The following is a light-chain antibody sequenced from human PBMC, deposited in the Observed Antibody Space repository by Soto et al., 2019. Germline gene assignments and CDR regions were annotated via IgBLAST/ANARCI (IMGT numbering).Light chain of an antibody. CDR3: QQRSKWPIT. CDR2: DAS. J-gene: IGKJ5*01. CDR1: QSVSRY. V-gene: IGKV3-11*01. Sequence: ETVLTQFPATLSLSPGERATLSCRASQSVSRYLAWYHQKPGQAPRLIINDASNMATGIPARFSGSGSGTDFTLTISSLEPEDFAVYYCQQRSKWPITFGQGTRLEIK.